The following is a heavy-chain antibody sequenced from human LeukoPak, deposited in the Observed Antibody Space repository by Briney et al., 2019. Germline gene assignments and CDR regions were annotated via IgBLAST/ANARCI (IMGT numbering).Heavy chain of an antibody. Sequence: SETLSLTCTVSGGSISNYYWNWIRQPPGKGLERIGFIYSSGTTNYNPSLKSRVTISVDTSKNQFSLILSSVTAADTAVYYCSSSAYCGGDCYLEDAFHIWGQGTMVTVSS. D-gene: IGHD2-21*02. CDR2: IYSSGTT. J-gene: IGHJ3*02. CDR3: SSSAYCGGDCYLEDAFHI. CDR1: GGSISNYY. V-gene: IGHV4-59*12.